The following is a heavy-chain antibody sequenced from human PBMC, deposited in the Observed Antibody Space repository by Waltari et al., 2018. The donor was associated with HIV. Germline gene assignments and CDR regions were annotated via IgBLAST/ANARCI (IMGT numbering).Heavy chain of an antibody. J-gene: IGHJ1*01. V-gene: IGHV4-34*02. CDR2: IDHSGST. CDR3: ARGPHTSIFGVVKYFQP. CDR1: GGSFTAYY. Sequence: QVQLQQWGTGLLMPSETLSLTCAVYGGSFTAYYLTWTLQSPGNGLEWIGEIDHSGSTNYNPSLKSRVTISVDASKNQFSLKLTSVTAADTGLYYCARGPHTSIFGVVKYFQPWGQGTLVIVSS. D-gene: IGHD3-3*01.